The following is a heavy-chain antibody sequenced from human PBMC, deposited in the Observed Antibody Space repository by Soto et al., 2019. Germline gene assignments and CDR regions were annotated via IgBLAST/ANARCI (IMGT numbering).Heavy chain of an antibody. D-gene: IGHD6-19*01. CDR1: GYTFTGHY. V-gene: IGHV1-2*04. J-gene: IGHJ4*02. Sequence: ASVKVSCKASGYTFTGHYMHWVRQAPGQGLEWMGWINPNSGGTNYAQKFQGWVTMTRDTSISTAYMELSRLRSDDTAVYYCARGGYSSGWYTFDYWGQGTLVTVSS. CDR3: ARGGYSSGWYTFDY. CDR2: INPNSGGT.